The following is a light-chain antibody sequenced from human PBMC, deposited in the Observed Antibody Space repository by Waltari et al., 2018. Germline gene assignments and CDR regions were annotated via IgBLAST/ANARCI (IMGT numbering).Light chain of an antibody. J-gene: IGLJ1*01. Sequence: QAGLTQPPSVSKALKQTATLTCIGNKNNVGNQGVVWLQQRQGHPPKLLSSRTNNRPSGTSGIFSTYREVNTASLTISGLQAEDEGDYYCAAWDNNLNAYVFGPVTKVTVL. CDR3: AAWDNNLNAYV. CDR1: KNNVGNQG. V-gene: IGLV10-54*01. CDR2: RTN.